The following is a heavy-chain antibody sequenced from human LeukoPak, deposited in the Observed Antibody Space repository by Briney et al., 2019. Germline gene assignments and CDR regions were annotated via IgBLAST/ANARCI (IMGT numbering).Heavy chain of an antibody. CDR2: INADGSTA. Sequence: GGSLRLSCAASGFTFGNSWVHWVRQAPGKGLVWVSLINADGSTATYADSVKGRFTISRDNARNTLSLQMNSLTIEDTAVYYCVVVVEPPDSDGFDVWGQETMITVSS. V-gene: IGHV3-74*01. CDR1: GFTFGNSW. CDR3: VVVVEPPDSDGFDV. D-gene: IGHD1-14*01. J-gene: IGHJ3*01.